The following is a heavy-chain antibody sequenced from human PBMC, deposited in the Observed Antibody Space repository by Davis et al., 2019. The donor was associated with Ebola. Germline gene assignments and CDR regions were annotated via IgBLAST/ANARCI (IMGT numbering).Heavy chain of an antibody. J-gene: IGHJ4*02. CDR3: ARASFGYNSGWYADY. CDR1: GYTFTGYY. V-gene: IGHV1-3*01. Sequence: APVKVSCKASGYTFTGYYMHWVRQAPGQRLEWMGWVHGGNGNTKYSQRFQGRVTITTDTSASTVYLDLTSLRSEDTAVFYCARASFGYNSGWYADYWGPGSLVTVSS. D-gene: IGHD6-19*01. CDR2: VHGGNGNT.